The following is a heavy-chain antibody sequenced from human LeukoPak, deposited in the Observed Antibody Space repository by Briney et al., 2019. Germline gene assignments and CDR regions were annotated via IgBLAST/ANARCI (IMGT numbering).Heavy chain of an antibody. CDR1: GYTFTGYY. V-gene: IGHV1-2*02. Sequence: ASVKVSCKASGYTFTGYYMHWVRQAPGQGLEWMGWINPNSGGTNYAQKFQGRVTMTRDTSISTAYMELSSLRSEDTAVYYCARGDLLLWFGEPLGYYYGMDVWGQGTTVTVSS. J-gene: IGHJ6*02. D-gene: IGHD3-10*01. CDR3: ARGDLLLWFGEPLGYYYGMDV. CDR2: INPNSGGT.